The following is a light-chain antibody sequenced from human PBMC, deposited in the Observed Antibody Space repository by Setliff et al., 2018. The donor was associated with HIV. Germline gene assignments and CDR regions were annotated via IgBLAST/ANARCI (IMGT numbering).Light chain of an antibody. J-gene: IGLJ1*01. CDR1: SSNVGAGYD. CDR2: SNN. CDR3: AAWDDSLNAYV. Sequence: QSVLAQPPSVSGAPGQRVTISCTGSSSNVGAGYDVHWYQQFPGTAPKLLIYSNNQRPSGVPDRFSGSKSGTSASLAISGLQSEDEADYNCAAWDDSLNAYVFGSGTKVTVL. V-gene: IGLV1-44*01.